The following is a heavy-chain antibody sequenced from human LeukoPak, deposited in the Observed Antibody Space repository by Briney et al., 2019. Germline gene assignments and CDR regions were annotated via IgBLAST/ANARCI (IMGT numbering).Heavy chain of an antibody. J-gene: IGHJ4*02. V-gene: IGHV3-15*07. Sequence: PGGSPRLSCAASGFTFYTYAMNWVRQAPGKGLEWVGHIKTKADGGTTDYAAPVKGRFTISRDDSKSTLFLQMDSLKTEDTAVYYCTTVQMWLAQALGYWGQGSLVTVSS. CDR2: IKTKADGGTT. CDR1: GFTFYTYA. D-gene: IGHD6-19*01. CDR3: TTVQMWLAQALGY.